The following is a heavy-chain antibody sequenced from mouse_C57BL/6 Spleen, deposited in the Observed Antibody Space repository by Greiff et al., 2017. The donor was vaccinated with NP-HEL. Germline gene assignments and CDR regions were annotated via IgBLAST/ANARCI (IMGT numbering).Heavy chain of an antibody. CDR1: GFTFTDYY. D-gene: IGHD2-1*01. Sequence: EVQVVESGGGLVQPGASLRLSCAASGFTFTDYYMSWVRQPPGKAPEWLALIRNKANGYTTEYTASVKGRFTISRANSQNILYLQMNTLRAKDSATYYCVKAVGNYYAMDYWGQGTSVTVSS. V-gene: IGHV7-4*01. CDR2: IRNKANGYTT. J-gene: IGHJ4*01. CDR3: VKAVGNYYAMDY.